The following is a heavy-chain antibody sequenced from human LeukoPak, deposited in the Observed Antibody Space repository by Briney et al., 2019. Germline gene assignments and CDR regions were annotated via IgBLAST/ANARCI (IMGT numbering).Heavy chain of an antibody. Sequence: GGSLRLSCAASGFTFSSYAMSWVRQAPGKGLEWVSAISGSGGSTYYADSVKGRFTISRDDSKNTAYLQMNSLKTEDTAVYYCTRRNFYGDDYWGQGTLVTVSS. CDR2: ISGSGGST. V-gene: IGHV3-23*01. CDR3: TRRNFYGDDY. D-gene: IGHD4-17*01. CDR1: GFTFSSYA. J-gene: IGHJ4*02.